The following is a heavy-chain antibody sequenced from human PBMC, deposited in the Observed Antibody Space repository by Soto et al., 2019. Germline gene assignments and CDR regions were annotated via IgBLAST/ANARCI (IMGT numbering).Heavy chain of an antibody. J-gene: IGHJ6*03. CDR3: ARKGAAASYAHYYMDV. Sequence: SETLSLTCTVSGGSISPYYWSWIRQPPGKGLEWIGYVYCSGNTNYNPSLESRVTISVDTSRNRFSLNLTSATAADTAVYYCARKGAAASYAHYYMDVWGRGTAVTVSS. D-gene: IGHD6-13*01. CDR2: VYCSGNT. V-gene: IGHV4-59*01. CDR1: GGSISPYY.